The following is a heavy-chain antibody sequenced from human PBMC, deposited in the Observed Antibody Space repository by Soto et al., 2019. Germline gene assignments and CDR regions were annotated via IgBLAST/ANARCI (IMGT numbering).Heavy chain of an antibody. J-gene: IGHJ6*02. CDR1: GGSISSAGYS. D-gene: IGHD2-15*01. Sequence: QLQLQGSGSRLVKPSQTLSLSCTVSGGSISSAGYSWSWIRQSPGKDLEWIGYIYHSVNAFYNPSLKSRVTMSLDRSRNQFSLNLTSGTAADTAVYFCASCSQALSFYALDVWGQGTTVVVSS. CDR3: ASCSQALSFYALDV. CDR2: IYHSVNA. V-gene: IGHV4-30-2*06.